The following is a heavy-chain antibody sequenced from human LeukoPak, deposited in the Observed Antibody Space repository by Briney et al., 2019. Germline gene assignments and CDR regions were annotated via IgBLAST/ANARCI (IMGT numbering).Heavy chain of an antibody. D-gene: IGHD5-18*01. CDR1: GFTFDDYA. Sequence: GGSLRLSCAASGFTFDDYAMHWVRQAPGKGLEWVSLISGDGGSTYYADSVKGRFTISRDNSKNSLYLRMNSLRTEDTALYYCAKESRQQEYFQHWGQGTLVTVSS. CDR2: ISGDGGST. J-gene: IGHJ1*01. V-gene: IGHV3-43*02. CDR3: AKESRQQEYFQH.